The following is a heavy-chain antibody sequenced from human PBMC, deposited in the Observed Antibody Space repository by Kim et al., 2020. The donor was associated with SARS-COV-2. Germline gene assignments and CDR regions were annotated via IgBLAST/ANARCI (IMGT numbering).Heavy chain of an antibody. J-gene: IGHJ4*02. CDR2: K. V-gene: IGHV3-7*01. CDR3: ARDSPGYGGYES. D-gene: IGHD5-12*01. Sequence: KYKVDSAKGRCTISRDNAKTSLYLQMNSLRAEDTAVYYCARDSPGYGGYESWGQGTLVTVSS.